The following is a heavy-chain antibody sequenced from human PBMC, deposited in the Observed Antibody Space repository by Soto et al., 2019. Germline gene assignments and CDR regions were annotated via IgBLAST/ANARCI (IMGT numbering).Heavy chain of an antibody. Sequence: SETLSLTCTVSGVSISSYYWSWIRQPPGKGLEWIGYIYYSGSTNYNPSLKSRVTISVDTSKNPFSPKLSSVTAADTAVYYSARHWGVAAPSAFDIWGQGTMVTVSS. V-gene: IGHV4-59*08. CDR2: IYYSGST. D-gene: IGHD3-10*01. CDR1: GVSISSYY. J-gene: IGHJ3*02. CDR3: ARHWGVAAPSAFDI.